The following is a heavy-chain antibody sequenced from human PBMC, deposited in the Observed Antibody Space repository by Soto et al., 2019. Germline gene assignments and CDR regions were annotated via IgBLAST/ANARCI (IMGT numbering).Heavy chain of an antibody. CDR2: IYYSGST. V-gene: IGHV4-61*01. CDR1: GGSVSSCSYY. D-gene: IGHD3-3*01. J-gene: IGHJ5*02. CDR3: ARIRIAIFGRRNWFDP. Sequence: SETLSLTCTVSGGSVSSCSYYWSWIRQPPGKGLEWIGYIYYSGSTNYNPSLKSRVTISVDTSKNQFSLKLSSVTAADTAVYYCARIRIAIFGRRNWFDPWGQGTLVTVSS.